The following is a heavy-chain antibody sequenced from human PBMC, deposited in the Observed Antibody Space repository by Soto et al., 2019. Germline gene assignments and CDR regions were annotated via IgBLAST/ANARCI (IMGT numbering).Heavy chain of an antibody. D-gene: IGHD2-15*01. Sequence: QVQLQQWGAGLLKPSETLSLTCAVYGGSFSVYYWSWIRQPPGTGLEWIGEINHSGSTNYNPSPKRRVNISVDTSKNQFSLKLSSVTAADTAVYYCARGSSYSRAFDIRGQGTIVTVSS. CDR3: ARGSSYSRAFDI. V-gene: IGHV4-34*01. J-gene: IGHJ3*02. CDR2: INHSGST. CDR1: GGSFSVYY.